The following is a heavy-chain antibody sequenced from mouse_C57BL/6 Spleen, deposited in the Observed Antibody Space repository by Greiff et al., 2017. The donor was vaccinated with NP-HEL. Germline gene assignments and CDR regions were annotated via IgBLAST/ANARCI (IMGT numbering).Heavy chain of an antibody. D-gene: IGHD1-1*01. J-gene: IGHJ4*01. CDR3: ARRSITTVVGYAMDY. Sequence: QVQLKESGAELARPGASVKLSCKASGYTFTSYGISWVKQSTGQGLEWIGEIYPRSGNTYYNEKFKGKATLTADKSSSTAYMELRSLTSEDSAVYFCARRSITTVVGYAMDYWGQGTSVTVSS. CDR2: IYPRSGNT. V-gene: IGHV1-81*01. CDR1: GYTFTSYG.